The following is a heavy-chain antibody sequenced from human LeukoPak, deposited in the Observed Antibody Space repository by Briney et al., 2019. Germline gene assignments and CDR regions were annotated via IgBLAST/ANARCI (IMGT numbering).Heavy chain of an antibody. CDR1: GFTFSDYW. CDR2: TNTHGSSS. D-gene: IGHD3-22*01. J-gene: IGHJ4*02. Sequence: GGSLRLSCAASGFTFSDYWMHWVRQAPGKGLVWVSRTNTHGSSSDYADSVRGRFTISRDNAKNTLYLQMNSLGAEDTAVYYCASGYNYVRIAHWGQGTLVAVSS. V-gene: IGHV3-74*01. CDR3: ASGYNYVRIAH.